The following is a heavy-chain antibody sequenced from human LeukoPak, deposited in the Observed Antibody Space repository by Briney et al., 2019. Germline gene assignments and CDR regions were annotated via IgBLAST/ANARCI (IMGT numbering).Heavy chain of an antibody. V-gene: IGHV3-23*01. Sequence: GGSLRLSCAASGFTFNSYAMSWVRQAPAKGLEWVSAISGSGANTYYADSVKGRFSISRDNSKNTLYLQMNSLRAEDTAIYFCAKDWNDVGSDAFHIWGQGTMVTVSS. J-gene: IGHJ3*02. CDR2: ISGSGANT. CDR1: GFTFNSYA. D-gene: IGHD1-1*01. CDR3: AKDWNDVGSDAFHI.